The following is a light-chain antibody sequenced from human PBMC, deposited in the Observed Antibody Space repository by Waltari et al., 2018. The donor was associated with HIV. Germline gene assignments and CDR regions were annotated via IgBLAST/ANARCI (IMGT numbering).Light chain of an antibody. Sequence: DIQLTQSPSPLSASVGDGVTITCRASQGLSDWLAWYQQRPGKAPKLLIYKTSRLESGVPSRFSGSGSGTEFALTISSLQPDDFATYYCQHYHLFSWTFGQGTKV. V-gene: IGKV1-5*03. CDR3: QHYHLFSWT. CDR2: KTS. CDR1: QGLSDW. J-gene: IGKJ1*01.